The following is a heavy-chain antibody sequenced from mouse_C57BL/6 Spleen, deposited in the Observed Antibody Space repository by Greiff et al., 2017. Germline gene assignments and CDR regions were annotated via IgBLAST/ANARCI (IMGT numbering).Heavy chain of an antibody. J-gene: IGHJ4*01. Sequence: VQLQQPGAELVRPGSSVKLSCKASGYTFTSYWMHWVKQRPIQGLEWIGNIDPSDSETHYNQKFTDKATLTVDKSSSTAYMQLSSLTSEDSAVYYCATAQATDYAMDYWGQGTSVTVSS. V-gene: IGHV1-52*01. CDR3: ATAQATDYAMDY. D-gene: IGHD3-2*02. CDR2: IDPSDSET. CDR1: GYTFTSYW.